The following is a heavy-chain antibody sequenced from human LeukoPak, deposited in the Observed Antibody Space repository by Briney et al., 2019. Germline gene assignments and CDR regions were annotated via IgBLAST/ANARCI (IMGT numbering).Heavy chain of an antibody. Sequence: GGSLRLFCAGSGFTLSDYYMTWVRQAPGKGLEWISYISSSGSSIYYADSVRGRFTISRDNAKNSLYLQMNSLRADDTAVYYCARDCHGYSYGCYYGMDVWGQGTTVTVSS. CDR3: ARDCHGYSYGCYYGMDV. J-gene: IGHJ6*02. D-gene: IGHD5-18*01. CDR2: ISSSGSSI. CDR1: GFTLSDYY. V-gene: IGHV3-11*01.